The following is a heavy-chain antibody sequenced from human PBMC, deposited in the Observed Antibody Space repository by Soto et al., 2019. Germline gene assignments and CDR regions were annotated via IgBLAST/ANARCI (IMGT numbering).Heavy chain of an antibody. J-gene: IGHJ6*03. Sequence: GGSLRLSCAASGFTVSSNYMSWVRQAPGKGLEWVSVIYSGGSTYYADSVKGRFTISRDNSKNTLYLQMNSLRAEDTAVYYCARDGGASITQSYYYMDVWGKGTTVTVSS. V-gene: IGHV3-66*01. CDR1: GFTVSSNY. D-gene: IGHD3-3*01. CDR2: IYSGGST. CDR3: ARDGGASITQSYYYMDV.